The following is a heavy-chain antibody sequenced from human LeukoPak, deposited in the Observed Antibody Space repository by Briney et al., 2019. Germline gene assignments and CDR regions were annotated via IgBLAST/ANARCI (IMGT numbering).Heavy chain of an antibody. CDR3: AKKKVDVVGNQYYYYYGLDV. CDR1: GGSFSGYS. Sequence: PSETLSLTCAFYGGSFSGYSVTWIRQPPGKGLEWIGEINHSGINHFNPSLKSRVTISADTSKKQVFLNLSAVTAADTAVYYCAKKKVDVVGNQYYYYYGLDVWGQGTTVTVSS. J-gene: IGHJ6*02. CDR2: INHSGIN. V-gene: IGHV4-34*01. D-gene: IGHD2-21*01.